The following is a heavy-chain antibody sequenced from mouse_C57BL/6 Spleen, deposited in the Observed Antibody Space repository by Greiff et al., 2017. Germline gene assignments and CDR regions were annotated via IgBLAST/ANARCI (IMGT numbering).Heavy chain of an antibody. V-gene: IGHV1-59*01. CDR3: ARSLTTPGFDD. Sequence: QVQLQQPGAELVRPGTSVKLSCKASGYTFTSYWLHWVKQRPGQGLEWIGVIYPSDSCTNYNQTFKGMATVTVDTSSSTAYMQLSSLTSEDSAVYYYARSLTTPGFDDWGQGTTLTVSS. J-gene: IGHJ2*01. CDR2: IYPSDSCT. CDR1: GYTFTSYW. D-gene: IGHD1-1*01.